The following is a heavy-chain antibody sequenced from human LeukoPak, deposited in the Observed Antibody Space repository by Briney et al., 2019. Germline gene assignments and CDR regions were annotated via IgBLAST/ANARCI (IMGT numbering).Heavy chain of an antibody. D-gene: IGHD3-3*01. CDR3: CLGFLEWPYFDY. V-gene: IGHV3-30*03. Sequence: LTGGSLRLSCAASGFTFSSYGMRWVRQAPGKGMEWVAVISYDGSNKYYADSVKGRFTISRDNSKNTLYLQMNSLRAEDTAVYYCCLGFLEWPYFDYWGQGTLVTVSS. CDR2: ISYDGSNK. J-gene: IGHJ4*02. CDR1: GFTFSSYG.